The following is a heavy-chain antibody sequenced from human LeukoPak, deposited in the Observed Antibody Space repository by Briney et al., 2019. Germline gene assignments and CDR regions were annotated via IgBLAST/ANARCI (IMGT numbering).Heavy chain of an antibody. D-gene: IGHD3-16*02. CDR3: ARDRQTFYDYVGGNYRFYVDY. Sequence: ASVKVSCKTSGYTFSDYYIHWIRQAPGQGLEWVGWINPNSGDTDYAQKFQGRVTVTRDTSISTAYMELGRLRSDDTAVYYCARDRQTFYDYVGGNYRFYVDYWGQGTLVTVSS. V-gene: IGHV1-2*02. J-gene: IGHJ4*02. CDR1: GYTFSDYY. CDR2: INPNSGDT.